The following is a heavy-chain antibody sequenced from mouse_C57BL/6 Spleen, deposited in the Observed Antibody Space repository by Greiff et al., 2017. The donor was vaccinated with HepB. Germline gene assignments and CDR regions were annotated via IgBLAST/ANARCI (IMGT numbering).Heavy chain of an antibody. CDR1: VCTFSDYY. CDR3: ARDLTGWSYIDF. Sequence: RRGGAGGGVVGSGWGGGGCDTASVCTFSDYYVAWVCQVPEKGLEWVANINYDGSSTYYLDSLKSRFIISRDNAKNILYLQMISLKSEDTASYYCARDLTGWSYIDFWGAGTSVTVSS. J-gene: IGHJ1*01. V-gene: IGHV5-16*01. CDR2: INYDGSST. D-gene: IGHD4-1*01.